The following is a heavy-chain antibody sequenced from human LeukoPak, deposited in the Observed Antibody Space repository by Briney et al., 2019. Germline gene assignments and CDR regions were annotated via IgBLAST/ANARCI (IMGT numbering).Heavy chain of an antibody. CDR2: ISSSGSTI. Sequence: GGSLRLSCVASGFTFSDYYMSWIRQAPGKGLEWVSYISSSGSTIYYADSVKGRFTISRDNAKNSLYLQMNSLRAEDTAVYYCARDLEWEQHYFDYWGQGTLVTVSS. J-gene: IGHJ4*02. D-gene: IGHD1-26*01. V-gene: IGHV3-11*04. CDR3: ARDLEWEQHYFDY. CDR1: GFTFSDYY.